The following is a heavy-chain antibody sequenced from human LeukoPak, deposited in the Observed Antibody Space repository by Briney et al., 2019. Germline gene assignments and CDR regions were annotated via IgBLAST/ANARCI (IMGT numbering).Heavy chain of an antibody. D-gene: IGHD1-26*01. V-gene: IGHV3-21*01. CDR1: GFTFSSYS. CDR2: ISSSSSYI. Sequence: GGSLRLSCAASGFTFSSYSMNWVRQAPGKGLEWVSSISSSSSYIYYADSVKGRFTISRDNAKNSLYLQMNSLRAEDTAVYYCASGSLLGYYYYYMDVWGKGTTVTVSS. J-gene: IGHJ6*03. CDR3: ASGSLLGYYYYYMDV.